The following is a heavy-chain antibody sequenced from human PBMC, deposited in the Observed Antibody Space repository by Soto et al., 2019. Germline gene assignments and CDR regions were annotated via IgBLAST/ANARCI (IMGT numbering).Heavy chain of an antibody. Sequence: ASVKVSWKASGYTFTSYYMHWVRQAPGQGLEWMGIINPSGGSTSYAQKFQGRVTMTRDTSTSTVYMELSSLRSEDTAVYYCARGSITMIVVVPPGPGMDVWGQGTTVTVSS. CDR1: GYTFTSYY. J-gene: IGHJ6*02. D-gene: IGHD3-22*01. CDR3: ARGSITMIVVVPPGPGMDV. CDR2: INPSGGST. V-gene: IGHV1-46*01.